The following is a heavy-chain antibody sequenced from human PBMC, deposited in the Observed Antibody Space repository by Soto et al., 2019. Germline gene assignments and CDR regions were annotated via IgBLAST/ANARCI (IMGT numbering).Heavy chain of an antibody. CDR1: GFSLSTYHVG. CDR3: AHAGDYDLLTFDH. Sequence: SGPTLVNPAQTLTLTCDFSGFSLSTYHVGVAWIRQPPGKALEWLALIYWDDDKRYSPSLKDRLAISKDTSSNQVVLTITNIDPGDSATYFCAHAGDYDLLTFDHWGPGTLVTVSS. V-gene: IGHV2-5*02. CDR2: IYWDDDK. D-gene: IGHD4-17*01. J-gene: IGHJ4*02.